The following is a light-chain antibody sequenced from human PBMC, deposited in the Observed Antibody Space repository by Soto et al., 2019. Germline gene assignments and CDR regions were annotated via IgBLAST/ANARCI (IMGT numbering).Light chain of an antibody. CDR2: DVS. J-gene: IGLJ3*02. Sequence: QSALTQPASVSGSPGQSITISCTGTSSDVGGYNYVSWYQQHPGKAPKLMIYDVSNRPSGVSNRFSGSKSGNTASLTISGLEAADEADYYCSSYAGSGTLGVFGGGTQLTVL. V-gene: IGLV2-14*01. CDR1: SSDVGGYNY. CDR3: SSYAGSGTLGV.